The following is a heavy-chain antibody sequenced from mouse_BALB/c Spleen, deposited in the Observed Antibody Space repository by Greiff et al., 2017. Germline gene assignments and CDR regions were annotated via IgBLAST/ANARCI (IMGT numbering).Heavy chain of an antibody. D-gene: IGHD2-4*01. Sequence: EVQRVESGGDLVKPGGSLKLSCAASGFTFSSYGMSWVRQTPDKRLEWVATISSGGSYTYYPDSVKGRFTISRDNAKNTLYLQMSSLKSEDTAMYYCARSTMITLFAYWGQGTLVTVSA. CDR2: ISSGGSYT. V-gene: IGHV5-6*01. CDR3: ARSTMITLFAY. CDR1: GFTFSSYG. J-gene: IGHJ3*01.